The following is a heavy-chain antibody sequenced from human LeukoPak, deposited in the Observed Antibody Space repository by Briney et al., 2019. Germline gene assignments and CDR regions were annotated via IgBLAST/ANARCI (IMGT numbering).Heavy chain of an antibody. D-gene: IGHD5-12*01. J-gene: IGHJ4*02. V-gene: IGHV4-34*01. CDR3: ASSGGYDDY. Sequence: PSETLSLTCAVYGGAFSGYDLSWIRQPPGTGLEWIGEINHSGSTNDNPSLKSPVTMSVDTSKNQCSLKLSSVTAGDTAVYYCASSGGYDDYWGQGTLVTVSS. CDR2: INHSGST. CDR1: GGAFSGYD.